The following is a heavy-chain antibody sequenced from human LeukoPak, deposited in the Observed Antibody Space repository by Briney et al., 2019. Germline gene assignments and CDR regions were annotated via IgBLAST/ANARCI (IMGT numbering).Heavy chain of an antibody. CDR2: IYYSGST. V-gene: IGHV4-39*01. CDR3: ARHQGKIGRWLQPYYFDY. CDR1: GGSISSSSYY. J-gene: IGHJ4*02. D-gene: IGHD5-24*01. Sequence: SETLSLTCTVSGGSISSSSYYWGWIRQPPGKGLEWIGSIYYSGSTYYNPSLKSRVTISVDTSKNQFSLKLSSVTAADTAVYYCARHQGKIGRWLQPYYFDYWGQGTLVTVSS.